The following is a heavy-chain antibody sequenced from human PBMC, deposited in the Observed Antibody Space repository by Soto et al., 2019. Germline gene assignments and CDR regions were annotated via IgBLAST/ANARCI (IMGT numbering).Heavy chain of an antibody. CDR1: GGSISSGGYY. V-gene: IGHV4-31*01. CDR2: IYYSGST. Sequence: SETLSLTCTVSGGSISSGGYYWSWIRQHPGKGLEWIGYIYYSGSTYYNPSLKSLVTISVDTSKNQFSLKLSSVTAADTAVYYCATLDPYYYDSSGYYVAELAFDIWGQGTMVTVSS. CDR3: ATLDPYYYDSSGYYVAELAFDI. D-gene: IGHD3-22*01. J-gene: IGHJ3*02.